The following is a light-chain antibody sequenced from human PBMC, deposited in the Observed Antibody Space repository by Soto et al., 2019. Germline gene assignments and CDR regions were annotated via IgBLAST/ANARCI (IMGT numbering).Light chain of an antibody. CDR1: SGHSIYA. CDR3: QTWGTGIHVV. V-gene: IGLV4-69*01. J-gene: IGLJ2*01. CDR2: LDSDGSH. Sequence: QSVLTQSPSASASLVASVKLTCTLSSGHSIYAIAWHQQQPEKGPRYLMKLDSDGSHTKGDAIPDRFSGSSSGAERYLTISRLQSEDEADYYCQTWGTGIHVVFGGGTKVTVL.